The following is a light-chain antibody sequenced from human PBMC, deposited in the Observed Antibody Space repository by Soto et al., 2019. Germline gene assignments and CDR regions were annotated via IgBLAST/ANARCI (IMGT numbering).Light chain of an antibody. CDR3: HSYDSSLSGSSG. V-gene: IGLV1-40*01. J-gene: IGLJ1*01. Sequence: QTVLGLSPSVCGCPGQRVTISCTWPSSTSRARYDVHWYEQFSVIASRLLIYDNHNRPSGVPDRFSASKSGTSASLAITGLHAEDEADYYCHSYDSSLSGSSGFATGTRSPS. CDR2: DNH. CDR1: SSTSRARYD.